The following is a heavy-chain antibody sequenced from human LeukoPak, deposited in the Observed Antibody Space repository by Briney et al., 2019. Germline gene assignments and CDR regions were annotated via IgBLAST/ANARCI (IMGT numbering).Heavy chain of an antibody. CDR2: INWNGGST. Sequence: GGSLRLSCAASGFTFDDYGMSWVRQAPGKGLEWVSGINWNGGSTGYADSVKGRFTISRDNAKTSLYLQMNSLRAEDAALYYCARVNPYDSSGYGVMYYYYIDVWGKGTTVTVSS. D-gene: IGHD3-22*01. V-gene: IGHV3-20*04. CDR1: GFTFDDYG. CDR3: ARVNPYDSSGYGVMYYYYIDV. J-gene: IGHJ6*03.